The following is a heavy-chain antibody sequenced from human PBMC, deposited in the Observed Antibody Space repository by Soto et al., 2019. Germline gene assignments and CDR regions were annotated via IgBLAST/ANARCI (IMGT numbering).Heavy chain of an antibody. D-gene: IGHD1-26*01. CDR2: ISGSGGNA. V-gene: IGHV3-23*01. CDR3: AKDGASGSYPPYYYFGMDV. Sequence: GGSLRRSCAASGFTFSSYAMSWVRQAPGKGLEWVSTISGSGGNAYYADSVKGRFSISRDNSKNTLRLQMNSLRADDTAVYYCAKDGASGSYPPYYYFGMDVWGQGPTVTVSS. CDR1: GFTFSSYA. J-gene: IGHJ6*02.